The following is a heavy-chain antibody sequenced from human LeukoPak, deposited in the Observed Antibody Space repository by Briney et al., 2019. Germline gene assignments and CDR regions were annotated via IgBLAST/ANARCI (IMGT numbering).Heavy chain of an antibody. D-gene: IGHD3-10*01. J-gene: IGHJ4*02. Sequence: GGSLRLSCAASGYTFNTYTINWVRQAPGKGLEWVSSISSSSSYIYYADSVKGRFTISRDNAKNSLYLQMNSLRAEDTAVYYCARAYYYGSGIYHLDYWGQGTLVTVSS. CDR3: ARAYYYGSGIYHLDY. CDR1: GYTFNTYT. V-gene: IGHV3-21*01. CDR2: ISSSSSYI.